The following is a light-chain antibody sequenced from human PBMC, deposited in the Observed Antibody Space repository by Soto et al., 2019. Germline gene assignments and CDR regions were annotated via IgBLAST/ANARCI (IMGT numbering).Light chain of an antibody. CDR2: GNS. CDR3: QSYDSSSDVV. V-gene: IGLV1-40*01. Sequence: QPVLTQPPSVSGAPGQRVTISCTGSSSNIGAGYDVHWYQQLPGTAPKLLIYGNSNRPSGVPDRFSGSKSGTSASLAITGLQAEDEADYYCQSYDSSSDVVFGGGTKVTVL. J-gene: IGLJ2*01. CDR1: SSNIGAGYD.